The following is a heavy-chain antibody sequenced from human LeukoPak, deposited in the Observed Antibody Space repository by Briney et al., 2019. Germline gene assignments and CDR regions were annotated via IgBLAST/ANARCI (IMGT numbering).Heavy chain of an antibody. D-gene: IGHD3-3*01. CDR2: IYHSGST. V-gene: IGHV4-38-2*02. J-gene: IGHJ5*02. CDR3: ARVPHGETIFGVVLYWFDP. Sequence: SETLSLTCTVSGYSISNGYYWGWIRQPPGKGLEWIGSIYHSGSTYYNPSLKSRVTISVDTSKNQFSLKVNSVTAADTAVYYCARVPHGETIFGVVLYWFDPWGQGTLGTVSS. CDR1: GYSISNGYY.